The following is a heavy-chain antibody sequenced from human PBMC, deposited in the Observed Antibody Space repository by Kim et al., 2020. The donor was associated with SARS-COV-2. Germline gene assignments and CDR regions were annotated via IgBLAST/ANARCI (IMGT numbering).Heavy chain of an antibody. Sequence: SETLSLTCAVYGGSFSGYYWSWIRQPPGKGLEWIGEINHSGSTNYNPSLKSRVTISVDTSKNQFSLKLSSVTAADTAVYYCARVAAARRGAFDIWGQGTMVTVSS. CDR3: ARVAAARRGAFDI. J-gene: IGHJ3*02. CDR2: INHSGST. V-gene: IGHV4-34*01. D-gene: IGHD6-13*01. CDR1: GGSFSGYY.